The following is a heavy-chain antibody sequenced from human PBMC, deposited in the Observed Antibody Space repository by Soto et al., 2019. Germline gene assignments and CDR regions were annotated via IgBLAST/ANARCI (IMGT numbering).Heavy chain of an antibody. J-gene: IGHJ4*02. V-gene: IGHV4-4*07. CDR1: GGSISSYY. CDR3: ARALSSAAGLYFDY. CDR2: IHTTENT. Sequence: SETLSLTCTVSGGSISSYYWSWLRQPAGKGLEWIGRIHTTENTNYNPSLKSRVTMSVDTSNNQFSLRLSSLTAADTAVYYCARALSSAAGLYFDYWGQGTLVTSPQ. D-gene: IGHD6-13*01.